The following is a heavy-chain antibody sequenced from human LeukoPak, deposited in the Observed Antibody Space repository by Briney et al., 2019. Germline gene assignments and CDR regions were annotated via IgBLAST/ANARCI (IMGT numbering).Heavy chain of an antibody. CDR2: INPNSGGT. V-gene: IGHV1-2*02. CDR3: ARRSADFWSGYTPFDP. Sequence: GASVQVSCKASGYTFTGYYMHWVRQAPGQGLEWMGWINPNSGGTNYAQKFQGRVTMTGDTSISTAYMELSRLRSDDTAVYYCARRSADFWSGYTPFDPWGQGTLVTVSS. CDR1: GYTFTGYY. J-gene: IGHJ5*02. D-gene: IGHD3-3*01.